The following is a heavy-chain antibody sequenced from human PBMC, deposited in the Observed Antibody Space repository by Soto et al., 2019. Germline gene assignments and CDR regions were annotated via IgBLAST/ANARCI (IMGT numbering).Heavy chain of an antibody. CDR1: GLLFNSYA. J-gene: IGHJ1*01. CDR3: FIDANQTTNRCYGWY. D-gene: IGHD4-17*01. V-gene: IGHV3-23*05. Sequence: GRTLRSSCSASGLLFNSYAMCCVRHAPGKGLEWVSGISGSGSTTYYSDSVKGRFTISRDNSKNTVYLQMNGLRAEDTAVYYCFIDANQTTNRCYGWYWG. CDR2: ISGSGSTT.